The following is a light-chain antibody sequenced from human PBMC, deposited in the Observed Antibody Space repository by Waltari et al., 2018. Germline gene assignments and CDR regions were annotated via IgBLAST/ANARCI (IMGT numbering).Light chain of an antibody. Sequence: DIQMTQSPSSLSASVVDRVTITCRASQSISDYLNWYQQKPGEAPQLLIYGASSLQRGVPSRFSGSGLGTDFTLTISSLQPEDFATYYCQQSYTTPPTFGGGTKVEIK. CDR2: GAS. J-gene: IGKJ4*01. V-gene: IGKV1-39*01. CDR1: QSISDY. CDR3: QQSYTTPPT.